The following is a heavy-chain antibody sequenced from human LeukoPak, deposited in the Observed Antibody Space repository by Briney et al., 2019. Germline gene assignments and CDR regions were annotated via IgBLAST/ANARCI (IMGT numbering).Heavy chain of an antibody. Sequence: SETLSLTCTVSGGSISSYYWSWIRQPAGKGLEWIGRIYTSGSTNYNPSLKSRVTMSVDTSKNQFSLKLTSVTTADTAVYYCARGGALRRSNSLWSDYYYYYYMDVWGKGTAVTVSS. CDR1: GGSISSYY. CDR2: IYTSGST. D-gene: IGHD2-8*01. J-gene: IGHJ6*03. V-gene: IGHV4-4*07. CDR3: ARGGALRRSNSLWSDYYYYYYMDV.